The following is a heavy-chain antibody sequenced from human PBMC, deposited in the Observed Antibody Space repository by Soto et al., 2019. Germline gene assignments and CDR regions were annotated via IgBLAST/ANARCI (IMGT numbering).Heavy chain of an antibody. CDR2: IWYDGGNK. CDR3: AGDGCGGDCYLASFRH. CDR1: GFTFSTYG. Sequence: QVQLVESGGGVVQPGRSLRLSCAASGFTFSTYGMHWVRQAPGKGLEWVALIWYDGGNKYYADSVKGRFTISRDNSKNTLDMQMNSLRAEDTAVYYCAGDGCGGDCYLASFRHWGQGTLVTVSS. J-gene: IGHJ1*01. V-gene: IGHV3-33*01. D-gene: IGHD2-21*02.